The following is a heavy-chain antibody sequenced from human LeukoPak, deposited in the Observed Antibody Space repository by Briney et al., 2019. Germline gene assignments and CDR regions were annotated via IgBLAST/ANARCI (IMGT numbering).Heavy chain of an antibody. CDR3: ARDRTRVLYGSGSLGY. CDR1: GGTFSSYA. Sequence: ASVKVSCKASGGTFSSYAISWVRQAPGQGLEWMGGIIPIFGTANYAQKFQGRVTITADESTSTAYMELSRLRSDDTAVYYCARDRTRVLYGSGSLGYWGQGTLVTVSS. D-gene: IGHD3-10*01. J-gene: IGHJ4*02. CDR2: IIPIFGTA. V-gene: IGHV1-69*13.